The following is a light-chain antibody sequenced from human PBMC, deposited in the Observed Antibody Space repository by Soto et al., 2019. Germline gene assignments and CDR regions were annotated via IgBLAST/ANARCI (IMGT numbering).Light chain of an antibody. CDR3: QQSYSTPFT. CDR2: AAS. V-gene: IGKV1-39*01. J-gene: IGKJ2*01. Sequence: DIQMTQSPFSLSASVGDRVTITCRASQSISSYLNWYQQKPGKAPNLLIYAASSLQSGVPSRFSGSASGTDFTLTISSLHPEDFASYYCQQSYSTPFTFGQGTKLEI. CDR1: QSISSY.